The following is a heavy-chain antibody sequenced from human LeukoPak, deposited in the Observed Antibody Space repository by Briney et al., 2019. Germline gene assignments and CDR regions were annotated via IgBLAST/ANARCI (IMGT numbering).Heavy chain of an antibody. D-gene: IGHD5-18*01. Sequence: SETPSLTCTVSGGSVNSGSYYWNWIRQPPGKGLEWIGYIYYSGSTNYNPSLKSRVTISVDTSKNQFSLNLSSVTAADTAVYYCARGEYSYGYATWGQGTLVTVSS. CDR3: ARGEYSYGYAT. CDR2: IYYSGST. J-gene: IGHJ4*02. CDR1: GGSVNSGSYY. V-gene: IGHV4-61*01.